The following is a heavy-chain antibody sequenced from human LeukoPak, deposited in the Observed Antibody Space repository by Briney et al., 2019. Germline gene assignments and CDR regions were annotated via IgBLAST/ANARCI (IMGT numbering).Heavy chain of an antibody. CDR3: ARGRGYSGYDHFDY. Sequence: GGSLRLSCAASGFTVSSNYMSWVRQAPGKGLEWVLVIYSGGSTYYADSVKGRFTISRDNSKNTLYLQMNSLRAEDTAVYYCARGRGYSGYDHFDYWGQGTLVTVSS. J-gene: IGHJ4*02. CDR1: GFTVSSNY. D-gene: IGHD5-12*01. V-gene: IGHV3-53*01. CDR2: IYSGGST.